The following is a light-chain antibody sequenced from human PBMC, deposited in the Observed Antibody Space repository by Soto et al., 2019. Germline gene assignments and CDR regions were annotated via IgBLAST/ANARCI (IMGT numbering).Light chain of an antibody. CDR2: RAS. CDR1: QSISSN. Sequence: DIVMTQSPATLSVSPGQRATLSCRASQSISSNLAWYQQKPGQAPRLLIFRASTRAAGIPGRFSGSGSGTEFTLTISSLQSEDAAVYYCQRYNSWPPVFSFGPGTKVDIK. J-gene: IGKJ3*01. V-gene: IGKV3-15*01. CDR3: QRYNSWPPVFS.